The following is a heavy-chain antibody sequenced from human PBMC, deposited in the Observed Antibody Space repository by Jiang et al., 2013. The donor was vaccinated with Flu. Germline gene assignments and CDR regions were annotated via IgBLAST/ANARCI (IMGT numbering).Heavy chain of an antibody. V-gene: IGHV7-4-1*02. J-gene: IGHJ5*02. CDR3: ARSFYCSAGTCYDWFDP. D-gene: IGHD2-15*01. Sequence: QSGSELKKPGASVQVSCKASGYTFTNYPMNWVRQAPGQGLEWMGWINTNTGIPTYDRGLTGRFVFSVDTSVSTAYLHISSLKAEDTAFYYCARSFYCSAGTCYDWFDPWGQG. CDR2: INTNTGIP. CDR1: GYTFTNYP.